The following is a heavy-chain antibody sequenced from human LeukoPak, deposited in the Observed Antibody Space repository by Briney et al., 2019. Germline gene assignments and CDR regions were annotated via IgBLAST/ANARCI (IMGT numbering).Heavy chain of an antibody. V-gene: IGHV1-69*01. CDR1: GGTFSSYA. CDR3: ARDGWYGSGSYSFNWFDP. D-gene: IGHD3-10*01. J-gene: IGHJ5*02. CDR2: IIPIFGTA. Sequence: WASVKVSCKASGGTFSSYAISWVRQAPGQGHEWMGGIIPIFGTANYAQKFQGRVTITADESTSTAYMELSSLRSEDTAVYYCARDGWYGSGSYSFNWFDPWGQGTLVTVSS.